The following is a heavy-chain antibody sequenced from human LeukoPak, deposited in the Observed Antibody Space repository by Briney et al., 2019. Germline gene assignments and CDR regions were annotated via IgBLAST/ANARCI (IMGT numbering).Heavy chain of an antibody. CDR1: GFTFSNCN. Sequence: GGYLRLSCSASGFTFSNCNMHWVRQAPGKGLEYVSAISHSGDDTYYVDSVKGRFTISRDNSKNTVYLQLTSLREEDTAVYYCVKYSGYDYFFGYWGQGTLVTVSS. J-gene: IGHJ4*02. V-gene: IGHV3-64D*06. CDR2: ISHSGDDT. CDR3: VKYSGYDYFFGY. D-gene: IGHD5-12*01.